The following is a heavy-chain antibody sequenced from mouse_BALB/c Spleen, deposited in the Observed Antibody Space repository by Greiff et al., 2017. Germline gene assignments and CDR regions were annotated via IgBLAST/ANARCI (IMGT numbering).Heavy chain of an antibody. V-gene: IGHV1-54*01. D-gene: IGHD2-4*01. CDR3: ARGGVYYDYGGYWYFDV. J-gene: IGHJ1*01. Sequence: QVQLKQSGAELVRPGTSVKVSCKASGYAFTNYLIEWVKQRPGQGLEWIGVINPGSGGTNYNEKFKGKATLTADKSSSTAYMQLSSLTSDDSAVYFCARGGVYYDYGGYWYFDVWGAGTTVTVSS. CDR2: INPGSGGT. CDR1: GYAFTNYL.